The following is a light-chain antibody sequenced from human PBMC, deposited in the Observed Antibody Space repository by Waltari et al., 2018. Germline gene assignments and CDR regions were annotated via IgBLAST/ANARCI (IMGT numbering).Light chain of an antibody. V-gene: IGLV1-47*01. Sequence: QSLLTQPPSASGTPGQRVIISCLGRTSNIGGGNFGYWYQQVAGAAPKLLISRDNKRPSGVPDRFSGSKSDNSASLAISGLRSEDEADYYCASWDDSLSGYVFGAGTKVTVL. CDR3: ASWDDSLSGYV. J-gene: IGLJ1*01. CDR1: TSNIGGGNF. CDR2: RDN.